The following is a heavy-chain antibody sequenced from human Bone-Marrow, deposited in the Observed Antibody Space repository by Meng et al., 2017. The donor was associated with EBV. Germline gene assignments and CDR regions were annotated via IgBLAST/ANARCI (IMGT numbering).Heavy chain of an antibody. CDR1: GGSFRSDA. CDR2: LIPMSDAP. V-gene: IGHV1-69*01. J-gene: IGHJ4*02. Sequence: QVQLVQAGAEVKKPGSSVKVSCKTSGGSFRSDAISWVRQAPGQGLEWMGGLIPMSDAPHYAQKFQGRATITADESTSTHYMDLSGLRSEDTAVYYCASESGRGFTPDYWGQGTLVTVSS. D-gene: IGHD3-10*01. CDR3: ASESGRGFTPDY.